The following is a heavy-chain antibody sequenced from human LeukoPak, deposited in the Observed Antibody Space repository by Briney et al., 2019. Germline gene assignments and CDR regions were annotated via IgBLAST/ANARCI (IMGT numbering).Heavy chain of an antibody. J-gene: IGHJ3*02. V-gene: IGHV5-51*01. CDR3: ARPSDDSSQADAFDI. D-gene: IGHD3-22*01. Sequence: GGSLQISCKGSGYSFTSYWIGWVRQLPGKGLEGMGIIYPGDSDTRYSPSFQGQVTISADKSISTAYLQWSSLKASDTAMYYCARPSDDSSQADAFDIWGQGTMVTVSS. CDR1: GYSFTSYW. CDR2: IYPGDSDT.